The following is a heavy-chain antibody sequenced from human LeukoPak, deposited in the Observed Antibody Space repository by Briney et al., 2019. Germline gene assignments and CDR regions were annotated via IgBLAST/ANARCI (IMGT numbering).Heavy chain of an antibody. CDR2: IWYDGSNK. CDR1: GFTFSSYG. D-gene: IGHD5-18*01. V-gene: IGHV3-33*01. J-gene: IGHJ4*02. CDR3: ARDRGYSYGYYFDY. Sequence: GGSLRLSCAASGFTFSSYGMHWVRQAPGKGLEWVAVIWYDGSNKYYADSVKGRFTISRDNSKNTLYLQMNSLRAEDTAVHYCARDRGYSYGYYFDYWGQGTLVTVSS.